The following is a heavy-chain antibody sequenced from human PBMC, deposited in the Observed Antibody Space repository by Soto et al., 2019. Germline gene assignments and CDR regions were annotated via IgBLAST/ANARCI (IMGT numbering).Heavy chain of an antibody. CDR3: PKIAFYNWFDP. V-gene: IGHV4-39*01. J-gene: IGHJ5*02. CDR2: ICYSGST. D-gene: IGHD3-3*02. CDR1: GGSLSSCSYY. Sequence: QLQLQESGPGLVKPSETLSLTCTVSGGSLSSCSYYWGWIRQPPGKGLEWIGSICYSGSTYYNPSLKSRVTISVDTSKNQFSLKLSSVTAADTADWASPKIAFYNWFDPWGHGTLVTVSS.